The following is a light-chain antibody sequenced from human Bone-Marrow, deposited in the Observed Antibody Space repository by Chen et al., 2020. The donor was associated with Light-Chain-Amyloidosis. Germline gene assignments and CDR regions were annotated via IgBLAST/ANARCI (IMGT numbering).Light chain of an antibody. CDR1: ESLLYRSNNKNY. CDR3: QQYYSTPYT. J-gene: IGKJ2*01. CDR2: CAS. Sequence: DIVMTQSPDSLAVSLGESATINCKSSESLLYRSNNKNYLGWYQQKPGQSPKLLMYCASTRESGVPDRFSGSGSGTDFTLTISSLQAEDVAVYYCQQYYSTPYTFGQGTKLEIQ. V-gene: IGKV4-1*01.